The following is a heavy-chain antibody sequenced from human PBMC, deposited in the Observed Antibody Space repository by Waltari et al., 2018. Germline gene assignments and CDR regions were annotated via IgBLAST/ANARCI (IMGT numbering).Heavy chain of an antibody. CDR3: ARGIAVADLDY. D-gene: IGHD6-19*01. Sequence: QVQLVQSGAEVKKPGSSVKVSCKASGGTFSSYTISWGRQAPGQGLEWMGRIIPILGIANYAQKFQGRVTITADKSTSTAYMELSSLRSEDTAVYYCARGIAVADLDYWGQGTLVTVSS. CDR1: GGTFSSYT. J-gene: IGHJ4*02. V-gene: IGHV1-69*02. CDR2: IIPILGIA.